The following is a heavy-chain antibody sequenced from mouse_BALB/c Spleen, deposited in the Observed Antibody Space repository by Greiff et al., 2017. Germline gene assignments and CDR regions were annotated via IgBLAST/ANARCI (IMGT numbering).Heavy chain of an antibody. CDR3: ARGSYDGRFAY. V-gene: IGHV2-9*02. Sequence: VQVVESGPGLVAPSQSLSITCTVSGFSLTSYGVHWVRQPPGKGLEWLGVIWAGGSTNYNSALMSRLSISKDNSKSQVFLKMNSLQTDDTAMYYCARGSYDGRFAYWGQGTLVTVSA. J-gene: IGHJ3*01. CDR2: IWAGGST. CDR1: GFSLTSYG. D-gene: IGHD2-3*01.